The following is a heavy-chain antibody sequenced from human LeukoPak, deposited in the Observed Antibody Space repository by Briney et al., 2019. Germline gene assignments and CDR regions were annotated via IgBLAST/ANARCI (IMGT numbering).Heavy chain of an antibody. Sequence: ASVKVSCKASGYTFTSYGISWVRQAPGLGLEWMGWISAYNGNTNYAQKFQGRVTMTTDTSTSTVYMELRSLTSDDTAVYYCARRRVPNEGRYYNWFDPWGQGTLVTVSS. CDR2: ISAYNGNT. CDR3: ARRRVPNEGRYYNWFDP. J-gene: IGHJ5*02. D-gene: IGHD3-10*01. CDR1: GYTFTSYG. V-gene: IGHV1-18*01.